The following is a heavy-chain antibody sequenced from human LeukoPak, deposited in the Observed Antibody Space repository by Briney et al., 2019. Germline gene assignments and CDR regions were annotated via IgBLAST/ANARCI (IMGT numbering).Heavy chain of an antibody. Sequence: PGGSLRLSCAASGFTFRNYAMHWVRQAPGKGLEGVAVISYAGNNKYYADSVEGRFTISRDNSKNTLYLQMNSLRPEDTAVYYCASCLEYCSTTSLGNDAFDIWGQGTLVTVSS. V-gene: IGHV3-30-3*01. D-gene: IGHD2-2*01. CDR2: ISYAGNNK. J-gene: IGHJ3*02. CDR3: ASCLEYCSTTSLGNDAFDI. CDR1: GFTFRNYA.